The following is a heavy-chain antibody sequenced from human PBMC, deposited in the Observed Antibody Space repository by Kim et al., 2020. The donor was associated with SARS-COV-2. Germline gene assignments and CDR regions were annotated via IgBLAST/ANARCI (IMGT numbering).Heavy chain of an antibody. CDR3: AREHQLAPVRPKNYYYYYGMDV. CDR2: ISSTSSTI. D-gene: IGHD6-13*01. J-gene: IGHJ6*02. Sequence: GGSLRLSCAASGFTFRSYSMNWVRQAPGRGLEWISYISSTSSTIYYADSVKGRFTISRDNAKNSLYLQMNSLRVEDTAMYYCAREHQLAPVRPKNYYYYYGMDVWGQGTTVTVSS. V-gene: IGHV3-48*04. CDR1: GFTFRSYS.